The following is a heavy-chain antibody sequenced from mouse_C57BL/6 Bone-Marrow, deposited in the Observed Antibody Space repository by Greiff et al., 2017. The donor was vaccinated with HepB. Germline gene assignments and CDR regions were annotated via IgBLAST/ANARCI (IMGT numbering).Heavy chain of an antibody. V-gene: IGHV1-81*01. CDR1: GYTFTSYG. D-gene: IGHD3-3*01. CDR2: IYPRSGNT. CDR3: AAGPFAY. Sequence: VQLQESGAELARPGASVKLSCKASGYTFTSYGISWVKQRTGQGLEWIGEIYPRSGNTYYNEKFKGKATLTADKSSSTAYMELRSLTSEDSAFYFCAAGPFAYWGQGTLVTVSA. J-gene: IGHJ3*01.